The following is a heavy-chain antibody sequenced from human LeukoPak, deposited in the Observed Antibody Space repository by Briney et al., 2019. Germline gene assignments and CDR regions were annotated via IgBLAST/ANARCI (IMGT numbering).Heavy chain of an antibody. CDR3: ASDSYYYDSSGLSAFDI. Sequence: PSQTLSLTCTVSVGSISSGYYYWSWIRQAPGKGLEWIGYIYYSGSTYYNPSLKSRVTISVDTSKNQFSLKLSSVTAADTAVYYCASDSYYYDSSGLSAFDIWGQGTMVTVSS. CDR1: VGSISSGYYY. D-gene: IGHD3-22*01. V-gene: IGHV4-30-4*01. CDR2: IYYSGST. J-gene: IGHJ3*02.